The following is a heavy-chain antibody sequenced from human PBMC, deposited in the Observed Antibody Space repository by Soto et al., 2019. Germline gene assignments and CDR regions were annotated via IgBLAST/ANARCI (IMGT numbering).Heavy chain of an antibody. J-gene: IGHJ6*02. Sequence: QVQLVQSGAEVKKPGSSVKVSCKASGGTFSSYAISWVRQAPGQGLEWMGGIIPIFGTANYAQKFQGRVTITADESTSTASMGLSSLRSEATAVYYCARGERSRYAHYYYYYGMDVWGQGTTVTVSS. V-gene: IGHV1-69*12. CDR3: ARGERSRYAHYYYYYGMDV. CDR1: GGTFSSYA. CDR2: IIPIFGTA. D-gene: IGHD5-12*01.